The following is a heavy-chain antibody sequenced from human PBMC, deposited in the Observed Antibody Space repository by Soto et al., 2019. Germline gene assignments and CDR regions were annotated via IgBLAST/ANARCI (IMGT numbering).Heavy chain of an antibody. Sequence: EVQLVESGGGLVQPGRSLRLSCAASGFTFDDYAMHWVRQAPGKGLEWVSGISWNSGSIGYADSVKGRFTISRDNAKNSLYLQMNSLRAEDTALYYCAKGQGPYNWNDVLTEPGNWFDPWGQGTLVTVSS. D-gene: IGHD1-1*01. V-gene: IGHV3-9*01. CDR3: AKGQGPYNWNDVLTEPGNWFDP. CDR2: ISWNSGSI. CDR1: GFTFDDYA. J-gene: IGHJ5*02.